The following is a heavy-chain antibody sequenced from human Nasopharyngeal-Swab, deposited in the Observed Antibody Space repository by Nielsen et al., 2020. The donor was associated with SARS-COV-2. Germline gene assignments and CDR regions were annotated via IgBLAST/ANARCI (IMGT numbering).Heavy chain of an antibody. V-gene: IGHV4-39*01. D-gene: IGHD6-13*01. CDR2: ISYSGGT. CDR3: AMGSAGYLDY. J-gene: IGHJ4*02. Sequence: WIRQPPGKGLEWIGNISYSGGTYYKPSLKRRVTISVDTSKNQFSLKLSYVTAADTAVYYCAMGSAGYLDYWGQGTLVTVSS.